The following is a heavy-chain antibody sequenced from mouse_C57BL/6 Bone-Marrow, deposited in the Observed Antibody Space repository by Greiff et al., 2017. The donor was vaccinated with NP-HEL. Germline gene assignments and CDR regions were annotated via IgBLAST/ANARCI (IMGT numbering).Heavy chain of an antibody. D-gene: IGHD2-3*01. V-gene: IGHV14-3*01. CDR2: IDPANGNT. CDR1: GFNIKNTY. Sequence: EVPGVESVAELVRPGASVKLSCTASGFNIKNTYMPWVKHRPEQGLEWIGRIDPANGNTKYAPKFQGKATITADTSSNTAYLQLSSLTSEDTAIYYCARRWLLPYWYFDVWGTGTTVTVSS. J-gene: IGHJ1*03. CDR3: ARRWLLPYWYFDV.